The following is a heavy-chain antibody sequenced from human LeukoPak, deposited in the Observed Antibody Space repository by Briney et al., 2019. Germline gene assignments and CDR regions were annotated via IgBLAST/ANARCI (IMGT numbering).Heavy chain of an antibody. CDR2: IIPIFGTA. Sequence: ASVKVSCKASGGTFSSYAISWVRQAPGQGLEWMGGIIPIFGTANYAQKFQGRVTITTDESTSTAYMELSSLRSEDTAVYYCASRDLQYSYDQDYWGQGTLVTVSS. J-gene: IGHJ4*02. CDR3: ASRDLQYSYDQDY. D-gene: IGHD5-18*01. V-gene: IGHV1-69*05. CDR1: GGTFSSYA.